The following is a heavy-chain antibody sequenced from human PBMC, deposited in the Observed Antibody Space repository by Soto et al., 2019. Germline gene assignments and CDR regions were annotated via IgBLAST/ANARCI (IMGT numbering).Heavy chain of an antibody. CDR3: TTGGAVGYCSGTTCQTFDF. CDR1: GFTFSNAW. CDR2: VKSKTDGGTT. Sequence: PGGSLRLSCAASGFTFSNAWMSWVRQAPGKGLEWVGRVKSKTDGGTTDYAAPVKGRFTISRDDSKSTLYLQMNSLKTEDTAVYYCTTGGAVGYCSGTTCQTFDFWGQGTLVTVSS. V-gene: IGHV3-15*01. J-gene: IGHJ4*02. D-gene: IGHD2-2*01.